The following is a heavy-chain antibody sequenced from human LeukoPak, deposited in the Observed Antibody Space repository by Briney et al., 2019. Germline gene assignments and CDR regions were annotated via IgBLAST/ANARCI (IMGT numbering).Heavy chain of an antibody. V-gene: IGHV1-8*03. J-gene: IGHJ6*03. CDR3: ARGLYCSSTSCSGHYYYYMDV. CDR1: GYTFTGYY. CDR2: MNPNSGNT. Sequence: ASVKVSCKASGYTFTGYYMHWVRQAPGQGLEWMGWMNPNSGNTGYAQKFQGRVTITRNTSISTAYMELSSLRSEDTAVYYCARGLYCSSTSCSGHYYYYMDVWGKGTTVTVSS. D-gene: IGHD2-2*01.